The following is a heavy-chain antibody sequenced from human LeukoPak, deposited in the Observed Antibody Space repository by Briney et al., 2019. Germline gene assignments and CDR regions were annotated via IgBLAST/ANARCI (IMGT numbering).Heavy chain of an antibody. Sequence: GESLRLSCAASGFMFNNYAMHWVRQAPGKGLEWVSTVGLSAASTYFAVSVKGRFTVSRDSAKNTISLQMTSLRTDDTAVYFGVKNWGGYYFDYWGQGTLVTVSS. V-gene: IGHV3-23*01. J-gene: IGHJ4*02. CDR2: VGLSAAST. CDR3: VKNWGGYYFDY. D-gene: IGHD7-27*01. CDR1: GFMFNNYA.